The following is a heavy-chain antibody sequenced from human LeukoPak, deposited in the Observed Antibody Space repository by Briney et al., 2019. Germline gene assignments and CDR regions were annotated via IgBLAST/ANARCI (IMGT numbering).Heavy chain of an antibody. Sequence: SETLSLTCTVSGGSISSYYWSWIRQPPGKGLEWIGYIYYSGSTNYNPSLKSRVTISVDTSKNQFSLKLSSVTAADTAVYYCVAFRITMVRGVIDDYWGQGTLDTVSS. CDR2: IYYSGST. D-gene: IGHD3-10*01. CDR1: GGSISSYY. CDR3: VAFRITMVRGVIDDY. V-gene: IGHV4-59*01. J-gene: IGHJ4*02.